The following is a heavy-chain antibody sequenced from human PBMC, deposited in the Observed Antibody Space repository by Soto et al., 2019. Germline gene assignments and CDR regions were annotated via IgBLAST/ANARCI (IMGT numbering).Heavy chain of an antibody. J-gene: IGHJ4*02. V-gene: IGHV4-34*01. CDR3: ATSGYYDSSGHDY. CDR2: INHSGST. D-gene: IGHD3-22*01. Sequence: SETLSLTCTVSGGSISSYYWSWIRQPPGKGLEWIGEINHSGSTNYNPSLKSRVTISVDTSKNQFSLKLSSVTAADTAVYYCATSGYYDSSGHDYWGQGTLVTVSS. CDR1: GGSISSYY.